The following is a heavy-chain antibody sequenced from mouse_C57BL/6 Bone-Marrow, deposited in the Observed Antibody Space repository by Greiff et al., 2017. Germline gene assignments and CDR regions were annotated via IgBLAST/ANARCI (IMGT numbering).Heavy chain of an antibody. Sequence: QVQLKQPGAELVKPGASVKLSCKASGYTFTSYWMHWVKQRPGQGLEWIGMIHPNSGSTNYNEKFKSKATLTVEESSSTAYMQLSSLTSEDSAVYYCALEYYGSRFAYWGQGTLVTVSA. D-gene: IGHD1-1*01. J-gene: IGHJ3*01. CDR2: IHPNSGST. CDR1: GYTFTSYW. CDR3: ALEYYGSRFAY. V-gene: IGHV1-64*01.